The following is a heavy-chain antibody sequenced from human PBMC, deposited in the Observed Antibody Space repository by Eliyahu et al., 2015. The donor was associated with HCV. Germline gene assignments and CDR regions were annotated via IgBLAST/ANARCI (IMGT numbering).Heavy chain of an antibody. Sequence: EVQLLESGGGLVQPGGSLRLSCAASGFTXXTYGMRWVRQAPGKGLXWVSAISGSGDATYYEDSVKGRFTVSRDNSKNTLYLQLDSLRAEDTAIYFCAKDVGGSYSGPFEYWGRGTLVTVSS. V-gene: IGHV3-23*01. CDR2: ISGSGDAT. CDR3: AKDVGGSYSGPFEY. D-gene: IGHD3-10*01. J-gene: IGHJ4*02. CDR1: GFTXXTYG.